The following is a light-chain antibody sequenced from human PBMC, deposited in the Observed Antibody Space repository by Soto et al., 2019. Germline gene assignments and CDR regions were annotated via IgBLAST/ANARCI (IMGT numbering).Light chain of an antibody. J-gene: IGLJ1*01. CDR3: GSWDSSLSAYV. CDR2: DDD. Sequence: QSVLTQPPSVSAAPGKRGTISCSGSSYNIGGNSVSWYQQLPGTAPKLFIYDDDKRPSGIPDRFSGSKSGTSATLGITGFQTGDEADYYCGSWDSSLSAYVIGTGTKVTVL. CDR1: SYNIGGNS. V-gene: IGLV1-51*01.